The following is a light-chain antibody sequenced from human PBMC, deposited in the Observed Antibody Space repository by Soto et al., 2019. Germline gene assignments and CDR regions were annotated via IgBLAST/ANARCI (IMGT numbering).Light chain of an antibody. CDR2: GAS. V-gene: IGKV3-20*01. CDR1: QSVSSSY. J-gene: IGKJ5*01. Sequence: EIVLTQSPGTLSLSPGERATLSCRASQSVSSSYLAWYQQKPGQAPRLLIYGASSRATGIPDRFSGSGSGTDFTLTISRLEPEDFAVYYCQQYCSSLSITFGQGTRPEIK. CDR3: QQYCSSLSIT.